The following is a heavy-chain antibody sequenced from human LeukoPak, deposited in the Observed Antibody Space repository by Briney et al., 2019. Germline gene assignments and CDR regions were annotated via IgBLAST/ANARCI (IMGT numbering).Heavy chain of an antibody. J-gene: IGHJ4*02. CDR2: IIPIFGTA. CDR1: GGTFISYA. V-gene: IGHV1-69*01. Sequence: SVKVSCKASGGTFISYAISWVRQAPGQGLEWMGGIIPIFGTANYAQKFQGRVTVTADESTSTAYMELSSLRSEDTAVYYCARGYSSSWYYFDYWGQGTLVTVSS. D-gene: IGHD6-13*01. CDR3: ARGYSSSWYYFDY.